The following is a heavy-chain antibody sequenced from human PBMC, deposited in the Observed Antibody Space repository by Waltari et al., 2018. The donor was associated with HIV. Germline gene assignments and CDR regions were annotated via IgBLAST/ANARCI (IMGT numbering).Heavy chain of an antibody. J-gene: IGHJ6*02. CDR3: TTVLYDGGGMDV. V-gene: IGHV3-15*01. CDR2: NKTKTDGGTK. Sequence: EVQLVESGGGLVKPGGSLRLSCAASGFTFSDAWMSWGRQAPRKGLEWVGLNKTKTDGGTKDSPAPVKGRFTISRDDSKNTLYLQMNSLKTEDPAVYYCTTVLYDGGGMDVWGQGTTVTVSS. CDR1: GFTFSDAW. D-gene: IGHD3-22*01.